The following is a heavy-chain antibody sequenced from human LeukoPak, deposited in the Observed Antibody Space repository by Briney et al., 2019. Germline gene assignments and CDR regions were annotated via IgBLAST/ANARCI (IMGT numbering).Heavy chain of an antibody. CDR3: ARDTDFDWLFTIDY. V-gene: IGHV3-21*04. J-gene: IGHJ4*02. CDR1: GFTFSSYS. Sequence: GGSLRLSCAASGFTFSSYSMNWVRQAPGKGLEWVSSISSSGSYISYADSVKGRFTISRDNAKNSLYLQMNSLRAEDTAVYYCARDTDFDWLFTIDYWGQGTLVTVSS. D-gene: IGHD3-9*01. CDR2: ISSSGSYI.